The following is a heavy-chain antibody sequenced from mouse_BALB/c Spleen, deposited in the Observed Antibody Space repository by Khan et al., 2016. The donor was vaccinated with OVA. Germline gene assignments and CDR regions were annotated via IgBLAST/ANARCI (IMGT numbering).Heavy chain of an antibody. CDR3: ARDAYFLGDAMDY. D-gene: IGHD2-3*01. CDR1: GYTFTTYY. J-gene: IGHJ4*01. CDR2: IYPGSFNT. V-gene: IGHV1S56*01. Sequence: QVRLQQSGPELVKPGASVRISCKASGYTFTTYYIHWVKQRPGQGLEWIGWIYPGSFNTNYNEKFKDKATLTADKSSNTAYMQLSSLTSEDSAVYSSARDAYFLGDAMDYWGQGTSVTVSS.